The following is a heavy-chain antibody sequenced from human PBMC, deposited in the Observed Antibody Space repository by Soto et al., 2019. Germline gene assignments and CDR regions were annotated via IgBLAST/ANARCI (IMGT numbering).Heavy chain of an antibody. CDR2: IYWNDDT. Sequence: SGPTLANPTHTLTLTCTFPGFSLTTSGVGVGWIRQPPGKALEWLALIYWNDDTRYSPSLKNRVTITTDTSKNQVVLTMTDMDPVDTATYYGARPRISTSSDDFDVWGQGTMVTVSS. CDR1: GFSLTTSGVG. D-gene: IGHD6-6*01. V-gene: IGHV2-5*01. CDR3: ARPRISTSSDDFDV. J-gene: IGHJ3*01.